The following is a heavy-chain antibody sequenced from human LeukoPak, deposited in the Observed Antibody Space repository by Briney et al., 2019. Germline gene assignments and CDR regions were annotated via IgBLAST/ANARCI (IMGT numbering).Heavy chain of an antibody. CDR2: INHSGST. CDR3: ARGRASPRYFTKADNWFDP. CDR1: GGSFSGYY. Sequence: SETLSLTCAVYGGSFSGYYWSWIRQPPGKGLEWIGEINHSGSTNYNPSLKSRVTISVDTSKNQFSLKLSSVTAADTAVYYCARGRASPRYFTKADNWFDPWGQGTLVTVSS. D-gene: IGHD3-9*01. V-gene: IGHV4-34*01. J-gene: IGHJ5*02.